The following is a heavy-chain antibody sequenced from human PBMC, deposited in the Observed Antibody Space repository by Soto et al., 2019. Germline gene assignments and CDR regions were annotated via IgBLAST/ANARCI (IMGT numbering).Heavy chain of an antibody. Sequence: SETLSLTCTVSGVSISSDEYYWSWIRQPPGKGLDWIGYIYYSGSTYYNPSLKSRVTLSVDTSENQFSLEVTSVTAADTAVYYCARDYDSSGYYEAYYFDYWGQGTLVTVSS. D-gene: IGHD3-22*01. CDR2: IYYSGST. CDR1: GVSISSDEYY. V-gene: IGHV4-30-4*01. J-gene: IGHJ4*02. CDR3: ARDYDSSGYYEAYYFDY.